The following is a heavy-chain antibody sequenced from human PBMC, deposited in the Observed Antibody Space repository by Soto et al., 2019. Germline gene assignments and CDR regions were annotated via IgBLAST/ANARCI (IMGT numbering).Heavy chain of an antibody. V-gene: IGHV4-59*08. J-gene: IGHJ5*02. CDR2: IYDSGST. CDR1: GGSISSYY. D-gene: IGHD3-10*01. Sequence: SETLSLTCTVSGGSISSYYWSWIRQPPGKGLEWIGYIYDSGSTNYNPSLKSRVTISVDTSKNQFSLNLSSVTAADTAVYYCARQSVYYYASGTYYNWFAPWGQGTLVTVSS. CDR3: ARQSVYYYASGTYYNWFAP.